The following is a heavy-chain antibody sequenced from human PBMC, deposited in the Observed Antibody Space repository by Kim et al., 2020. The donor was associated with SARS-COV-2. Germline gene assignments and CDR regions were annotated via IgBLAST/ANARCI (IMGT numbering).Heavy chain of an antibody. Sequence: GGSLRLSCAASGFTFSTYWMHWVRQAPGKGLVWVSRINSDGSSTSYADSVKGRFTISRDNAKNTLYLQMNSLRAEDTAVYYCAADYCSTTSCYYHWGQGTLVTVSA. CDR2: INSDGSST. D-gene: IGHD2-2*01. J-gene: IGHJ4*02. CDR3: AADYCSTTSCYYH. CDR1: GFTFSTYW. V-gene: IGHV3-74*01.